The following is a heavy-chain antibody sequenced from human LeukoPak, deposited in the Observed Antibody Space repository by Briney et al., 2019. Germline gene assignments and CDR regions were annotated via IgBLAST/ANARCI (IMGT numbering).Heavy chain of an antibody. CDR1: GFTFKSYD. D-gene: IGHD3-3*01. CDR2: IGTAGDT. Sequence: PGGSLRLSCAASGFTFKSYDMHWVRQAAGEGLEWVSAIGTAGDTYYPGSVKGRFTISRENAKNSLYLQMNSLRAEDTAVYYCARDGDFWSAQGAFDIWGQGTMVTVSS. CDR3: ARDGDFWSAQGAFDI. J-gene: IGHJ3*02. V-gene: IGHV3-13*01.